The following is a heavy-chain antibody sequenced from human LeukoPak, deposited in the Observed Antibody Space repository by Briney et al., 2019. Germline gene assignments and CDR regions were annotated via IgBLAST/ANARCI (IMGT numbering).Heavy chain of an antibody. V-gene: IGHV1-18*01. CDR2: ISGFNGNT. J-gene: IGHJ3*02. D-gene: IGHD2/OR15-2a*01. CDR3: ARVPNQYCTSRCYYTAFDI. CDR1: GYTFASYG. Sequence: ASVKVSCKASGYTFASYGISWVRQAPGQGLEWMGWISGFNGNTNHAQNLRDRVTMTTDTSTSTAYMEFRSLTSDDTAVYFCARVPNQYCTSRCYYTAFDIWGQGTMVTVSS.